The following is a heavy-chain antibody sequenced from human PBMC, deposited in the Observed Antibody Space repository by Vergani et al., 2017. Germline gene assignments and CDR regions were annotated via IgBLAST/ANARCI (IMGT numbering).Heavy chain of an antibody. D-gene: IGHD5-12*01. Sequence: EVQLLESGGDLVQPGGSLRLSCAASGFTFNHYAMNWVRQAPGKGLEWVSGISVSGGSTYYAGSVKGRFTISRDSSKNTMYLQMNSLSAGDTAVYYCAKANPRNSGYDYRYYYHAMDVWGQGTTVTVSS. CDR3: AKANPRNSGYDYRYYYHAMDV. J-gene: IGHJ6*02. CDR2: ISVSGGST. CDR1: GFTFNHYA. V-gene: IGHV3-23*01.